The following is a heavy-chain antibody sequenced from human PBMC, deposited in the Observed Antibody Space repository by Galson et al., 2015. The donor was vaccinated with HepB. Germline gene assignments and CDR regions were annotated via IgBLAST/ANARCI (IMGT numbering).Heavy chain of an antibody. J-gene: IGHJ5*02. CDR3: ATVRGISASLWWIDL. CDR1: GFTFRNYG. Sequence: SLRLSCAASGFTFRNYGMHWVRQAPGKGLEWVALIWYDGSNKYYADSVKGRFTISRDNSKNTLFLQMSSLRDDDTAVYFCATVRGISASLWWIDLWGQGTLVTVSS. CDR2: IWYDGSNK. V-gene: IGHV3-33*01. D-gene: IGHD3-10*01.